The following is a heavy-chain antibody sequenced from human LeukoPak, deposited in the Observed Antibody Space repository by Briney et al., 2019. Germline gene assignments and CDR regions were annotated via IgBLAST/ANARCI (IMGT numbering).Heavy chain of an antibody. Sequence: ASVKVSCKASGYTFTSFDINWVRQATGQGLEWMGWMNPNSGNTGYAQKFQGRVTMTRNTSISTAYMELSSLRSEDTAVYYCARGPSAHCSGGSCYSGSAWFDPWGQGTLVTVSS. CDR1: GYTFTSFD. J-gene: IGHJ5*02. CDR2: MNPNSGNT. D-gene: IGHD2-15*01. CDR3: ARGPSAHCSGGSCYSGSAWFDP. V-gene: IGHV1-8*01.